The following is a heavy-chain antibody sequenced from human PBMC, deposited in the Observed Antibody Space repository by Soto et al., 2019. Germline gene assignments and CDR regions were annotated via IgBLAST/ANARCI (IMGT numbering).Heavy chain of an antibody. CDR2: IKQDGSEI. J-gene: IGHJ4*02. D-gene: IGHD2-2*01. V-gene: IGHV3-7*05. CDR3: AKSLSAIPGDS. CDR1: GFTFSSNW. Sequence: GESLKISCAASGFTFSSNWMSWVRQGPGKGPEWVANIKQDGSEIYYVDSVKGRFTISRDNAKSSLYLQMTSLRAEDTAVYHCAKSLSAIPGDSWGQGTLVTVSS.